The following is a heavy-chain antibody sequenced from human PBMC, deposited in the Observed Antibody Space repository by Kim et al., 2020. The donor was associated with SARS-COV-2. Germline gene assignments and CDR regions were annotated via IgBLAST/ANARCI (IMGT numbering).Heavy chain of an antibody. Sequence: TNAHTSLKSRVTISVDTSKNRFSLKMSSVSAANTAVYYCASDFGGLDYWGQGTLVTVSS. CDR2: T. V-gene: IGHV4-59*01. CDR3: ASDFGGLDY. J-gene: IGHJ4*02. D-gene: IGHD3-10*01.